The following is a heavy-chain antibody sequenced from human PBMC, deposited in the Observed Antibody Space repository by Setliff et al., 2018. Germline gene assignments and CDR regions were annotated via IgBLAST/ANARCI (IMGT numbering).Heavy chain of an antibody. D-gene: IGHD1-1*01. CDR2: ITGSGGGT. J-gene: IGHJ4*02. CDR3: AKELSMAYGND. CDR1: RFTFSVYV. V-gene: IGHV3-23*01. Sequence: GGSLRLSCTASRFTFSVYVMAWVRQAPGKGLEWVSSITGSGGGTYYADPVKGRFIVSRDNSKNTLYLQMNSLRVDDTAIYYCAKELSMAYGNDWGLGTLVTVSS.